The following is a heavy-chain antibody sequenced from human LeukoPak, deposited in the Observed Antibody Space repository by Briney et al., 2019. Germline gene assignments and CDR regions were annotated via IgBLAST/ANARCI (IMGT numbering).Heavy chain of an antibody. CDR3: ARDYYDSLNWFDP. J-gene: IGHJ5*02. Sequence: ASVKVSCKASGYTFTGYYIHWVRQAPGQGLEWMGWINPNSGDTHYAQKFQGRVTMIRDTSIRTAYMELSRLRSDDTAVYYCARDYYDSLNWFDPWGQGTLVSVSS. D-gene: IGHD3-22*01. CDR1: GYTFTGYY. V-gene: IGHV1-2*02. CDR2: INPNSGDT.